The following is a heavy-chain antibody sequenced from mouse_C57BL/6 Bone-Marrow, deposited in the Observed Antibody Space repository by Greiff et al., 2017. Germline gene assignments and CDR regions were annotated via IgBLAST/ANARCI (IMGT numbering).Heavy chain of an antibody. CDR1: GYTFTSYG. D-gene: IGHD1-1*01. CDR2: IYPRSGST. J-gene: IGHJ2*02. CDR3: EREIDYYYGSRGY. V-gene: IGHV1-81*01. Sequence: QVQLQQPGAELARPGASVKLSCKASGYTFTSYGISWVKQRTGQGLEWIGEIYPRSGSTNYNEKFKGKATLTADKSSSTAYMELRSLTSEDAAVYFCEREIDYYYGSRGYWGQGTSLTVSS.